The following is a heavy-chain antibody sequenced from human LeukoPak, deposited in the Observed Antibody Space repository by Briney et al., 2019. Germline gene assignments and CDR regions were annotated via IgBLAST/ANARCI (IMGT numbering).Heavy chain of an antibody. CDR1: GFTFSSDA. CDR2: ISYDGNMK. J-gene: IGHJ4*02. CDR3: AKDRSTTWACDY. V-gene: IGHV3-30*18. Sequence: GGALRLSCAASGFTFSSDARHGVRQAPGKGLEGVAFISYDGNMKRYADSVKGRFTISRDNSKNTLYLQMNSLRAEDTAVYHCAKDRSTTWACDYWGQGTLVTVSS. D-gene: IGHD1-14*01.